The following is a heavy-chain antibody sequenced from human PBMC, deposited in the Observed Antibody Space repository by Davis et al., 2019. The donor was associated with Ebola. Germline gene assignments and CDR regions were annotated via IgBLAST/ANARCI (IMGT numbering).Heavy chain of an antibody. V-gene: IGHV1-2*02. D-gene: IGHD3-3*01. CDR1: GYSFSDYY. CDR2: INPKSGGT. J-gene: IGHJ6*03. Sequence: ASVKVSCKASGYSFSDYYVHWLRQAPGQGLEWMGWINPKSGGTSHAHKFQGRISMTRDTTINTAYMGLSSLTSDDTAVYYCASYFWSGDYMDIWGQGTTVIVSS. CDR3: ASYFWSGDYMDI.